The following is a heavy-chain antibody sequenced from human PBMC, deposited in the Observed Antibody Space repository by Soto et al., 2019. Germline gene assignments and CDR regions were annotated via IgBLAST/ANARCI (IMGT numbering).Heavy chain of an antibody. CDR1: GGSFSGYQ. J-gene: IGHJ6*02. CDR3: ARYGEVTPRRYGMDV. D-gene: IGHD3-16*01. Sequence: SETLSLTCAVYGGSFSGYQWSWIRHAPGKGLEWIGEINHSGSTNYSPSLKSRVTISIDTSKNQFSLMLSSVTAADTAMYYCARYGEVTPRRYGMDVWGQGTTVTVSS. CDR2: INHSGST. V-gene: IGHV4-34*01.